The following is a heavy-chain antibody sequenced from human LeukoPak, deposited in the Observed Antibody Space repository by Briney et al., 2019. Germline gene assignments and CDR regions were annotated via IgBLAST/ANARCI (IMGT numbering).Heavy chain of an antibody. Sequence: GGSLRLSCAASGFSISTYAMTWVRQAPGKGLEWVSAIGGSDDETYYVDSVKGRFTISRDNSKNTLYLLMNNLRVEDTAIYYCAKETTSYGDLDYWGRGTLVTVSS. V-gene: IGHV3-23*01. CDR1: GFSISTYA. CDR3: AKETTSYGDLDY. D-gene: IGHD4-17*01. J-gene: IGHJ4*02. CDR2: IGGSDDET.